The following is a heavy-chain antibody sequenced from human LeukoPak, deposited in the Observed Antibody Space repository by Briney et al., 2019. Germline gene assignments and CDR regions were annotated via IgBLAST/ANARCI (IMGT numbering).Heavy chain of an antibody. Sequence: ASVKVSCKASGSTFSSYAISWVRQAPGKGLEWMGGFDPEDGETIYAQKFQGRVTVTEDTSTDTAYMELSSLRSEDTAVYYCATGIAAAGIPSSWGQGTLVTVPS. D-gene: IGHD6-13*01. J-gene: IGHJ4*02. CDR1: GSTFSSYA. CDR3: ATGIAAAGIPSS. CDR2: FDPEDGET. V-gene: IGHV1-24*01.